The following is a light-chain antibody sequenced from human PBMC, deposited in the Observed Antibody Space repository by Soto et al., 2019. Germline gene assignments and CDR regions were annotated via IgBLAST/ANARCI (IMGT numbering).Light chain of an antibody. V-gene: IGLV2-23*01. J-gene: IGLJ2*01. CDR3: CSYVGSDTYVI. Sequence: QAVVTQPASVSGSPGQSITISCTGTSSDIGGYILVSWYQQEPGKAPKLMIYEGSKRPSGVSNRFSGSKSGNMASLTISGLQAEDEAHYYCCSYVGSDTYVIFGGGTKLTVL. CDR1: SSDIGGYIL. CDR2: EGS.